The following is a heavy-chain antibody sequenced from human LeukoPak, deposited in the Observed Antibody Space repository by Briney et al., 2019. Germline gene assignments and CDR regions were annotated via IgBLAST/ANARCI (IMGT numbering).Heavy chain of an antibody. CDR3: VRRAYCGGYCYSTREWYFDL. Sequence: SVTVSCKASGGTFSSYAISWVRQAPGQGVEGMGRIIPILGIAHYAQKLQGRVTITADKSTSTAYLELSSLRSDDTAVYYCVRRAYCGGYCYSTREWYFDLWGRGTLVTVSS. V-gene: IGHV1-69*04. CDR1: GGTFSSYA. D-gene: IGHD2-21*02. J-gene: IGHJ2*01. CDR2: IIPILGIA.